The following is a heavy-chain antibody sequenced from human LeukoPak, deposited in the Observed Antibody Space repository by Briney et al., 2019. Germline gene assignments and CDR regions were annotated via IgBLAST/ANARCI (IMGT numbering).Heavy chain of an antibody. Sequence: SETLSLTCTVSGGSISSYYWSWIRQPPGKGLEWIGYIYYSGGTNYNPSLKSRVTISVDTSKNQFSLKLSSVTAADTAVYYCARRPGKSGVTFDYWGQGTLVTVSS. V-gene: IGHV4-59*01. CDR2: IYYSGGT. CDR1: GGSISSYY. CDR3: ARRPGKSGVTFDY. D-gene: IGHD2-21*02. J-gene: IGHJ4*02.